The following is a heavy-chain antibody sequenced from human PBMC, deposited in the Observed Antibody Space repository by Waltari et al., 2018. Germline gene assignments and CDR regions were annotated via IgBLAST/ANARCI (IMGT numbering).Heavy chain of an antibody. CDR3: ARGRDDFWSQIFDY. Sequence: QVQLVESGGGVVQPGRSLRLSCAASGFTFSSYGMHWVRQAPGKGLEWVAVIWYDGSNKDEADSVKGRFTISRDKSKNTLYLQMNSLRAEDTAVYYCARGRDDFWSQIFDYWGQGTLVTVSS. D-gene: IGHD3-3*01. V-gene: IGHV3-33*01. CDR1: GFTFSSYG. J-gene: IGHJ4*02. CDR2: IWYDGSNK.